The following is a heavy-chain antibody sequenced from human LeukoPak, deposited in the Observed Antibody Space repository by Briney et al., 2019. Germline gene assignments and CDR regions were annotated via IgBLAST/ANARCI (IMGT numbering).Heavy chain of an antibody. Sequence: GASVKVSCKASGGTFSTYTISWVRQAPGQGLEWMGGVIPIFGATKYIERFQDRITITADASTSTVYMELHSLRSEDTAVYYCARDGESGYDFPRYWGQGTLVTVSS. J-gene: IGHJ4*02. CDR3: ARDGESGYDFPRY. V-gene: IGHV1-69*13. CDR1: GGTFSTYT. CDR2: VIPIFGAT. D-gene: IGHD5-12*01.